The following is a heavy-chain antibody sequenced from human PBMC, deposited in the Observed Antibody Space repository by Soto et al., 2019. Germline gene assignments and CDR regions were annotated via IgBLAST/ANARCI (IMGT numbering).Heavy chain of an antibody. D-gene: IGHD6-19*01. CDR3: ARDSRGDGRYDAFDI. Sequence: QVQLQESGPGLVKPSQTLSLTCTVSGGSISSGGYYWSWIRQHPGKGLEWIGYIYYSGSTYYNPSLKSRVTISVDTSKNQFSLKLSSVTAADTAVYYCARDSRGDGRYDAFDIWGQGTMVTVSS. CDR1: GGSISSGGYY. V-gene: IGHV4-31*03. CDR2: IYYSGST. J-gene: IGHJ3*02.